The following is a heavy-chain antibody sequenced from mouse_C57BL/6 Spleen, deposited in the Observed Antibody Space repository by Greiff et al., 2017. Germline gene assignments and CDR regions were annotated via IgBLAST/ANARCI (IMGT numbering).Heavy chain of an antibody. CDR1: GYTFTSYT. CDR2: INPSRGYT. V-gene: IGHV1-4*01. Sequence: QVQLKESGAELARPGASVKMSCKASGYTFTSYTMHWVKQRPGQGLEWIGYINPSRGYTKYNQKFKDKATLTADKSSSTAYMQLSSLTSDDSAFYYCARWGYFDYWGQGTTLTVSS. CDR3: ARWGYFDY. J-gene: IGHJ2*01.